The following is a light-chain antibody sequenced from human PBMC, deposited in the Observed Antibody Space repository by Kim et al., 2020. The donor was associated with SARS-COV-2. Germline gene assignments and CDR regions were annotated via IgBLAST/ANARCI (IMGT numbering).Light chain of an antibody. CDR2: QDS. CDR3: QAWDSSTVV. V-gene: IGLV3-1*01. CDR1: KLGDKY. Sequence: VCPGQTASITCSGDKLGDKYACWYQQKPGQSPGLVIYQDSKRPSGIPERFSGSNSGNTATLTISGTQAMDEADYFFQAWDSSTVVFGGGTQLTVL. J-gene: IGLJ2*01.